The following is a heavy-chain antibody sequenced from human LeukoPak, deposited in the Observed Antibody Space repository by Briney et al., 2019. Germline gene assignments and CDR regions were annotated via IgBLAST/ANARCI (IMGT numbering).Heavy chain of an antibody. CDR2: IDTDGSST. J-gene: IGHJ4*02. Sequence: GGSLTLSCAASGFSFSSYWMHWVRQAPGKGLVWVSRIDTDGSSTNYADSVKGRFTISRDNAKNTLYLQMNSLRAEDTAVYYCARWDSTGYYSLDYWGQGTLVTVSS. V-gene: IGHV3-74*01. D-gene: IGHD3-22*01. CDR3: ARWDSTGYYSLDY. CDR1: GFSFSSYW.